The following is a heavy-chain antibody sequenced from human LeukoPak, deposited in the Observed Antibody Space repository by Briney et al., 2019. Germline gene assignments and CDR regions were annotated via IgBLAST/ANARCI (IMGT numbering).Heavy chain of an antibody. CDR3: ASAGREDYDSDY. CDR2: IYYSGST. J-gene: IGHJ4*02. CDR1: DGSIISSSYY. V-gene: IGHV4-61*05. D-gene: IGHD3-22*01. Sequence: SSETLSLTCTVSDGSIISSSYYWGWIRQPPGKGLEWIGYIYYSGSTNYNPSLKSRVTISVDTSKNQFSLKLSSVTAADTAVYYCASAGREDYDSDYWGQGTLVTVSS.